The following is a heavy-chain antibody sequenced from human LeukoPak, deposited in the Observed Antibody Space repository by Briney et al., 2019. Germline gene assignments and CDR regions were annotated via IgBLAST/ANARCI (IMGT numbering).Heavy chain of an antibody. J-gene: IGHJ4*02. Sequence: GGSLRLSCAASGFTFSSYAMHWVRQAPGKGLEWVAVISYDGSNKYYADSVKGRFTISRDNSKNTLYLQMNSLRAEDTAVYYCARGGGVAVPAAAIDYWGQGTLVTVSS. CDR2: ISYDGSNK. D-gene: IGHD2-2*01. V-gene: IGHV3-30*01. CDR3: ARGGGVAVPAAAIDY. CDR1: GFTFSSYA.